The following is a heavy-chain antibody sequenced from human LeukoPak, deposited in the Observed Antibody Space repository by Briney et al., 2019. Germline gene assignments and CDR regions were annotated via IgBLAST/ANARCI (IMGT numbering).Heavy chain of an antibody. CDR1: GFTFSSSA. CDR2: IVVGSGNT. V-gene: IGHV1-58*02. Sequence: ASVKVSCKASGFTFSSSAMQWVRQARGQRLGWMGWIVVGSGNTNYAQKFQKRVTITRDMSTSTAYMELSSLRSEDTAVYYCAAGRYFDLVDYWGQGTLVTVSS. CDR3: AAGRYFDLVDY. J-gene: IGHJ4*02. D-gene: IGHD3-9*01.